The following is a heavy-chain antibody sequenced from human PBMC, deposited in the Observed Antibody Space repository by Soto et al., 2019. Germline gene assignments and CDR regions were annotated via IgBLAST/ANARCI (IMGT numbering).Heavy chain of an antibody. CDR3: ARDGGTETTSYFDY. Sequence: SETLSLTCSVSGGSLSSYYWNWIRQPAGKGLEWIGRIFPSGSANYDPSLKSRVTMSVDTSKNQFSLKVSSVTAADTALYYCARDGGTETTSYFDYRGQGILGTFSS. J-gene: IGHJ4*02. V-gene: IGHV4-4*07. D-gene: IGHD3-3*01. CDR1: GGSLSSYY. CDR2: IFPSGSA.